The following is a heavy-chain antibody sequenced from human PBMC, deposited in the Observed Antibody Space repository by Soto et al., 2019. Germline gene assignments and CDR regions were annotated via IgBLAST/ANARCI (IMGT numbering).Heavy chain of an antibody. J-gene: IGHJ6*02. V-gene: IGHV4-4*02. CDR3: PGRVVGNMVRGLDV. CDR2: IYHSGST. D-gene: IGHD3-10*01. Sequence: SETLSLTCAVSGGSISSSNWWSWVRQPPGKGLEWIGEIYHSGSTNYNPSLKSRVTISVDKSKNQFSLKLSSVTAADTAVYYCPGRVVGNMVRGLDVWGQGTTVTVSS. CDR1: GGSISSSNW.